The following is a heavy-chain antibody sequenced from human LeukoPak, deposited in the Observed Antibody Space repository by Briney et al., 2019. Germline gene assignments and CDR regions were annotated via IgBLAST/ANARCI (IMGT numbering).Heavy chain of an antibody. CDR1: GYTFTSYY. J-gene: IGHJ3*02. Sequence: ASVKVSCKASGYTFTSYYMHWVRQAPGQGLEWMGWINPNSGGTNYAQKFQGRVTMTRDTSISTAYMELSRLRSDDTAVYYCARVSSGWLSAFDIWGQGTMVTVSS. V-gene: IGHV1-2*02. D-gene: IGHD6-19*01. CDR2: INPNSGGT. CDR3: ARVSSGWLSAFDI.